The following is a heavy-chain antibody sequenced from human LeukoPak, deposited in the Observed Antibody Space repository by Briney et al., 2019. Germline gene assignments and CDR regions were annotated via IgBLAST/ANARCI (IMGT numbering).Heavy chain of an antibody. D-gene: IGHD1-26*01. V-gene: IGHV4-39*01. Sequence: SETLSLTCTVSSGSVSSTIYYWGSIRQPPGKGLEWIGSIYSSGSTYYNPALKSRVTMSVDTSKNQFSLKLTSVTAADTAVYYCAMGGNYGIDYWGQGTLITVSS. CDR2: IYSSGST. CDR3: AMGGNYGIDY. CDR1: SGSVSSTIYY. J-gene: IGHJ4*02.